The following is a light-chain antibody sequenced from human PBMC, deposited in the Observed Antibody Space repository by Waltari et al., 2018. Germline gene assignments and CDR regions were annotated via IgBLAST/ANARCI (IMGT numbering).Light chain of an antibody. CDR1: QSISSW. J-gene: IGKJ4*01. Sequence: DIQMTQSPSSVSASVGDRVTITCRASQSISSWLAWYQQKPGKAPNLLIYGASNLQSGVPSRFSGSGSGTDFPLTISSLQPEDFATYYCQQANSFPLFGGGTKVEIK. CDR3: QQANSFPL. CDR2: GAS. V-gene: IGKV1-12*01.